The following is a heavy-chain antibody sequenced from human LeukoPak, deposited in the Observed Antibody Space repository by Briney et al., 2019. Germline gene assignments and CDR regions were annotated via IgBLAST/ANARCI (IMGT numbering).Heavy chain of an antibody. J-gene: IGHJ4*02. CDR2: INPSGGST. CDR3: ASSASPTTPSGDY. CDR1: GYTFTSYY. Sequence: ASVKVSCKASGYTFTSYYMHWVRQAPGQGREWMGIINPSGGSTSYAQKLQGRVTMTRDTSTSTVYMELSSLRSEATAVYYCASSASPTTPSGDYWGQGTLVTVSS. D-gene: IGHD6-25*01. V-gene: IGHV1-46*01.